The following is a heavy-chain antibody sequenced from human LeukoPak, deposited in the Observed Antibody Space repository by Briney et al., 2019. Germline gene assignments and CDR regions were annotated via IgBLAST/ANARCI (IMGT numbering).Heavy chain of an antibody. D-gene: IGHD6-19*01. CDR3: VKDSKAVAGAFDY. V-gene: IGHV3-64D*06. CDR1: GFTFRKDS. CDR2: ISSNGGTT. J-gene: IGHJ4*02. Sequence: PGGSLRLSCSASGFTFRKDSMHWVRQTPGKGLQYVSAISSNGGTTYYADSVKGRFTISRDNSKNTLYLQMSSLRPEDTALYYCVKDSKAVAGAFDYWGQGTLVTVSS.